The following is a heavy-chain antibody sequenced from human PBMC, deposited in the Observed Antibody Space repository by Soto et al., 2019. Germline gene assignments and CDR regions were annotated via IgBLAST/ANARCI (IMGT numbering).Heavy chain of an antibody. Sequence: GASVKVSCKASGGTFSSYAISWVRQAPGQGLEWMGGIIPIFGTANYAQKFQGRVTITADESTSTAYMELSSLRSEDTAVYYCARADYGDYLLSYWGQGTLVTVS. D-gene: IGHD4-17*01. V-gene: IGHV1-69*13. J-gene: IGHJ4*02. CDR3: ARADYGDYLLSY. CDR2: IIPIFGTA. CDR1: GGTFSSYA.